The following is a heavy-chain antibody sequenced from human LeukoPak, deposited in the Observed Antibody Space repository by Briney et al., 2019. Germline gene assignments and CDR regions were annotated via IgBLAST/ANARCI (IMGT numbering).Heavy chain of an antibody. CDR2: ISSNGGST. Sequence: GGSLRLSCAASGFTFSSYAMHWVRQAPGKGLEYVSAISSNGGSTYYANSVKGRFTISRDNSKNTLYLQMNSLRAEDTAVYYCAKFPQWLVFPPFDYWGQGTLVTVSS. CDR1: GFTFSSYA. J-gene: IGHJ4*02. D-gene: IGHD6-19*01. CDR3: AKFPQWLVFPPFDY. V-gene: IGHV3-64*01.